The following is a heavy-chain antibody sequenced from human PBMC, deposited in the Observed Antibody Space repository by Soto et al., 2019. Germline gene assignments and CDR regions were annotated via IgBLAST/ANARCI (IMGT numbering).Heavy chain of an antibody. CDR1: GGTFSSYT. Sequence: SMKVSCKASGGTFSSYTNSWVRQAPGQGLEWMGRIIPILGIANYAQKFQGRVTITADKSTSTAYMELSSLRSEDTAVYYCARLYGSGSYVDYWGQGTLVTVSS. CDR3: ARLYGSGSYVDY. J-gene: IGHJ4*02. V-gene: IGHV1-69*02. CDR2: IIPILGIA. D-gene: IGHD3-10*01.